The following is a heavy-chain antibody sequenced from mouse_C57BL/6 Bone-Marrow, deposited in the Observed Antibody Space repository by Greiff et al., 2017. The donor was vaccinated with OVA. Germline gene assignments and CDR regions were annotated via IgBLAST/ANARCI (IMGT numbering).Heavy chain of an antibody. Sequence: EVQRVESGPELVKPGASVKISCKASGYSFTGYYMNWVKQSPEKSLEWIGEINPSTGGTTYNQKFKAKATLTVDKSSSTAYMQLKSLTSEDSAVYYCARYDGYYVPFAYWGQGTLVTVSA. CDR1: GYSFTGYY. J-gene: IGHJ3*01. CDR3: ARYDGYYVPFAY. D-gene: IGHD2-3*01. V-gene: IGHV1-42*01. CDR2: INPSTGGT.